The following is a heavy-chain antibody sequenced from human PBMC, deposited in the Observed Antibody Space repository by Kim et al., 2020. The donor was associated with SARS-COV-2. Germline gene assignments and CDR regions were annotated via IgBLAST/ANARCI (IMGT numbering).Heavy chain of an antibody. J-gene: IGHJ4*02. CDR3: ARDLHCSSSSCSDFDT. CDR2: IDSISSTI. D-gene: IGHD2-2*01. CDR1: GFTFSTSS. V-gene: IGHV3-48*01. Sequence: GGSLRLSCAASGFTFSTSSMNWIRQAPGKGLEWIWYIDSISSTIYYADSVKGRFTVSRDNAGNSLFLEMSSLTAEDTAVYYCARDLHCSSSSCSDFDTWGQGTLVTVSS.